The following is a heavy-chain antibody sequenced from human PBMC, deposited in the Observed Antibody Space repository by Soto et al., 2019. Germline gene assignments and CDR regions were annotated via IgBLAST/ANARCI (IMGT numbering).Heavy chain of an antibody. CDR2: IYYSGST. D-gene: IGHD3-16*02. CDR3: ARTMYDYVWGSYRSGYYYGMDV. J-gene: IGHJ6*02. Sequence: SETLSLTCTVSGGSISSGGYYWSWIRQHPGKGLEWIGYIYYSGSTYYNPSLKSRVTISVDTSKNQFSLKLSSVTAADTAVYYCARTMYDYVWGSYRSGYYYGMDVWGQGTTVTVSS. V-gene: IGHV4-31*03. CDR1: GGSISSGGYY.